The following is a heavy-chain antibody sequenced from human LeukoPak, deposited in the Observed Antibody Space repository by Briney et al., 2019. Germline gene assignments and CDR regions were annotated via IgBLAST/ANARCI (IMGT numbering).Heavy chain of an antibody. J-gene: IGHJ4*02. CDR3: ARQNYDFWSGYYTR. CDR2: IYYSGST. CDR1: GGSLRSHY. V-gene: IGHV4-59*11. Sequence: SETLSLTCTLSGGSLRSHYWSWIRQPPGKALEWLGHIYYSGSTTYSPSLKSRLTISVDTSRNQFSLSLISVTAADTAVYYCARQNYDFWSGYYTRWGQGTLVTVSS. D-gene: IGHD3-3*01.